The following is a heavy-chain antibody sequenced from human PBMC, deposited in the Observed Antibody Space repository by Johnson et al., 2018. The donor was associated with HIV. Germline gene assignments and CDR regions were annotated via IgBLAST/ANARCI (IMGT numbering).Heavy chain of an antibody. V-gene: IGHV3-30*02. J-gene: IGHJ3*02. CDR3: AKDRLFGFRNDAFDI. CDR2: IRYDGSNK. D-gene: IGHD3-16*01. CDR1: GFTFSDYY. Sequence: QVQLVESGGGLVKPGGSLRLSCAASGFTFSDYYMSWIRQAPGKGLEWVAFIRYDGSNKYYADSVKGRFTISRDNSKNTLYLQMNSLRAEDTAVYYCAKDRLFGFRNDAFDIWGQGTMVTVSS.